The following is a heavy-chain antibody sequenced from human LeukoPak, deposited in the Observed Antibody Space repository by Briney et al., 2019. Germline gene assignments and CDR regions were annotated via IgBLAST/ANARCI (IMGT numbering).Heavy chain of an antibody. D-gene: IGHD6-6*01. CDR2: ISYSGATI. J-gene: IGHJ3*02. V-gene: IGHV3-11*04. CDR1: GFTFSDYY. Sequence: PGGSLRLSCTASGFTFSDYYMTWIRQAPGKGLEWVSYISYSGATIYYADSVKGRFTISRDNAKNSLYLQMNSLRAADTAVYYCARDTSYSSSPRGAFDIWGQETMVTVSS. CDR3: ARDTSYSSSPRGAFDI.